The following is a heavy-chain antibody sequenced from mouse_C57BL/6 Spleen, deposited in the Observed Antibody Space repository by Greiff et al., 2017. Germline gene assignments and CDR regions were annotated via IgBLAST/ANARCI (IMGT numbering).Heavy chain of an antibody. CDR3: ARYGAGTFAY. CDR1: GFTFTDYY. CDR2: IRNKANGYTT. J-gene: IGHJ3*01. V-gene: IGHV7-3*01. D-gene: IGHD4-1*01. Sequence: EVKLQESGGGLVQPGGSLSLSCAASGFTFTDYYMSWVRQPPGKALEWLGFIRNKANGYTTEYSASVKGRFTISRDNSQSILYLQMNALRAEDSATYYCARYGAGTFAYGGQGTLVTVSA.